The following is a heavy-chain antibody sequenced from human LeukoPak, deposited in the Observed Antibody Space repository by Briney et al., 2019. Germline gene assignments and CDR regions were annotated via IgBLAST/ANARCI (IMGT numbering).Heavy chain of an antibody. CDR3: ARAGFGLTHWFDP. V-gene: IGHV1-69*04. D-gene: IGHD3-16*01. J-gene: IGHJ5*02. CDR2: IIPILGIA. Sequence: GSSVKVSCKASGGTFSSYAISWVRQAPGQGLEWMGRIIPILGIANYAQKFQGRVTITADKSTSTAYMELSSLRSEDTAVYYCARAGFGLTHWFDPWGQGTLVTVSS. CDR1: GGTFSSYA.